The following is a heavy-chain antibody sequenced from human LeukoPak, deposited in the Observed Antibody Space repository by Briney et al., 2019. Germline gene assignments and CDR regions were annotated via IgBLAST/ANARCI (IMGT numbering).Heavy chain of an antibody. J-gene: IGHJ5*02. CDR2: IYYSGST. CDR1: GFTVTSNY. D-gene: IGHD3-3*01. V-gene: IGHV4-59*02. Sequence: GSLRLSCAASGFTVTSNYMSWIRQPPGKGLEWIGYIYYSGSTNYNPSLKSRVTISVDTSKNQFSLKLSSVTAADTAVNYCARGSGPSTIFGVVLGWFDPWGQGTLVTVSS. CDR3: ARGSGPSTIFGVVLGWFDP.